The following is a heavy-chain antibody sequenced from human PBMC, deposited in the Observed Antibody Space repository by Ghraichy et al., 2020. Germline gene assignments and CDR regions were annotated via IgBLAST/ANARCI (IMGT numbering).Heavy chain of an antibody. V-gene: IGHV3-7*01. D-gene: IGHD2-2*03. CDR2: IKQDGSEK. CDR1: GFTFSSYW. Sequence: LSLTCAASGFTFSSYWMSWVRQAPGKGLEWVANIKQDGSEKYYVDSVKGRFTISRDNAKNSLYLQMNSLRAEDTAVYYCARVLDIVVVPAAPNWFDPWGQGTLVTVSS. J-gene: IGHJ5*02. CDR3: ARVLDIVVVPAAPNWFDP.